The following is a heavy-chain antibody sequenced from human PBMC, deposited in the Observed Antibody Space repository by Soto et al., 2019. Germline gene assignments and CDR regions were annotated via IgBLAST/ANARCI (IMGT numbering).Heavy chain of an antibody. CDR2: ISTSIDAT. J-gene: IGHJ4*02. V-gene: IGHV3-23*01. CDR3: AKDRTVAARNFDY. Sequence: GGSLRLSXEASGFAFSNYAMHWVRQAPGKGLEWVSSISTSIDATYYADSVKGRFTISRDDSKNTLYLQMNSLRAEDSAVYYCAKDRTVAARNFDYWGQGTQVTVSS. D-gene: IGHD6-6*01. CDR1: GFAFSNYA.